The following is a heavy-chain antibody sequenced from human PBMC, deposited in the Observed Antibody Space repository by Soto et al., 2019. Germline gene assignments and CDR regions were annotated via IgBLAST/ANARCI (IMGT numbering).Heavy chain of an antibody. J-gene: IGHJ6*02. Sequence: EVQLLESGGGLVQPGGSLRLSCAASSSYALSWVRQAPGKGLEWVSAISASGGSTYYADSVKGRFTVSRDNSKNTLYLQRNSLSAGDTAVYYCAKTYSSRYSGMDVWGQGTTVTVSS. V-gene: IGHV3-23*01. CDR1: SSYA. D-gene: IGHD6-25*01. CDR3: AKTYSSRYSGMDV. CDR2: ISASGGST.